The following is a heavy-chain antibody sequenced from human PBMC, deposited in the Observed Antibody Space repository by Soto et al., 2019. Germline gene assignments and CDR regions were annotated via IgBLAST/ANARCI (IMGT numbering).Heavy chain of an antibody. CDR3: AKGKGGSLSYLFDY. V-gene: IGHV3-23*01. Sequence: EVQLLESGGGLVQPGGSLRLSCAASGFTFSSYPMSWVRQAPGKGLEWVSTISGSGGSRYYADSVKGRFTISRDNCKNTLYLQMNGLRAEDTALYYCAKGKGGSLSYLFDYWGQGTLVTVSS. CDR2: ISGSGGSR. CDR1: GFTFSSYP. J-gene: IGHJ4*02. D-gene: IGHD3-16*01.